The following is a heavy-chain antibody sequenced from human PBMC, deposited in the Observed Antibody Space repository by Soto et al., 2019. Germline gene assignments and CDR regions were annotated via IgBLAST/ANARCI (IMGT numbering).Heavy chain of an antibody. V-gene: IGHV4-59*01. CDR3: ARDLGRLGFDY. CDR1: GGSISSYY. J-gene: IGHJ4*02. CDR2: IYYSGST. Sequence: SETLSLTCTVSGGSISSYYWSWIRQPPGKGLEWIGYIYYSGSTNYNPSLKSRVTISVDTSKNQFSLKLSSVTAADTAVYYCARDLGRLGFDYWGQGTLVTVS.